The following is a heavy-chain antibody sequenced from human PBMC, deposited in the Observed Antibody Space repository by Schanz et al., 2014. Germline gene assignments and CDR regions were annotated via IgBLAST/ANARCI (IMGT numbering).Heavy chain of an antibody. V-gene: IGHV3-74*02. CDR1: TFTFSSDW. Sequence: EVQLLESGGGVVRPGGSLRLSCAASTFTFSSDWMHWVRQAPGKGLVWVSRINGDGSNTNYADSVKGRFTISRDNAKNTLYLQMNSLSAEDTAVYYCAKSDAFDIWGQGTLVTVSS. CDR2: INGDGSNT. CDR3: AKSDAFDI. J-gene: IGHJ3*02.